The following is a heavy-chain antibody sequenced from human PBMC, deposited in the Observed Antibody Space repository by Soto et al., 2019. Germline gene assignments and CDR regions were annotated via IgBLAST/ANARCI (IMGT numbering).Heavy chain of an antibody. Sequence: ASVKVSCKASGYTFTSYAMHWVRQAPGQRLEWMGWINADNGNTKYAQKLQGRVTMTTDTSTSTAYMELRSLRSDDTAVYYCARSGVVVIDWYFDLWGRGTLVTVSS. J-gene: IGHJ2*01. CDR2: INADNGNT. CDR3: ARSGVVVIDWYFDL. V-gene: IGHV1-3*01. CDR1: GYTFTSYA. D-gene: IGHD3-22*01.